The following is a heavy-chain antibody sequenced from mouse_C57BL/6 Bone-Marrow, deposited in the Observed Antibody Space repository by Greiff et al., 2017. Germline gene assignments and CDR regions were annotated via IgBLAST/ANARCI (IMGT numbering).Heavy chain of an antibody. CDR2: INPNYGTT. J-gene: IGHJ3*01. CDR1: GYSFTDYN. D-gene: IGHD1-1*01. V-gene: IGHV1-39*01. CDR3: APLYYGSSLGFAY. Sequence: VQLKQSGPELVKPGASVKISCKASGYSFTDYNMNWVKQSNGKCLEWIGVINPNYGTTSYNQKFKGKATLTVDQSSSTAYMQLNSLTSEDSAVYYSAPLYYGSSLGFAYWGQGTLVTVSA.